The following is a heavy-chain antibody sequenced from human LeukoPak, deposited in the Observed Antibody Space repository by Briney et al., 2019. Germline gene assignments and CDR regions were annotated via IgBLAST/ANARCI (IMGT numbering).Heavy chain of an antibody. J-gene: IGHJ4*02. D-gene: IGHD2/OR15-2a*01. V-gene: IGHV3-23*01. Sequence: PGGSLRLSCAASGFTFSSYSMNWVRQAPGEGLEWVSAISGSGGSTYYADSVKGRFTISRDNSKNTLYLQMNSLRAEDTAVYYCARGVVVLSFFDYWGQGTLVTVSS. CDR2: ISGSGGST. CDR3: ARGVVVLSFFDY. CDR1: GFTFSSYS.